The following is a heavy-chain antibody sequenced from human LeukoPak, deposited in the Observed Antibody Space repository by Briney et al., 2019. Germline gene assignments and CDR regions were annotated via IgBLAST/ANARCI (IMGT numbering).Heavy chain of an antibody. D-gene: IGHD3-9*01. Sequence: ASVKVSCKASGGTFSSYAISWVRQAPGQGLEWMGRIIPILGIANYAQKFQGRVTITADKSTSTAYMELSSLRSEDTAVYYCARDRYRDYYGMDVWGRGTTVTVSS. CDR2: IIPILGIA. CDR1: GGTFSSYA. V-gene: IGHV1-69*04. CDR3: ARDRYRDYYGMDV. J-gene: IGHJ6*02.